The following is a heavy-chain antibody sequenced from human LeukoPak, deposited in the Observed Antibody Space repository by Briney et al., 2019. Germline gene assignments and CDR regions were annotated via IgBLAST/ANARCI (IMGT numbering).Heavy chain of an antibody. CDR3: VRGPSFYYYYYDMDV. CDR2: VDAHGGSR. J-gene: IGHJ6*02. V-gene: IGHV3-74*01. CDR1: GFTFSNYW. D-gene: IGHD6-6*01. Sequence: GGSLRLSCAGSGFTFSNYWMYWVRQAPGKGLVWVSHVDAHGGSRTYADSVKGRFTISRDNDKKTMYLQMSSLRAEDTAVYYCVRGPSFYYYYYDMDVWGQGTTVTVSS.